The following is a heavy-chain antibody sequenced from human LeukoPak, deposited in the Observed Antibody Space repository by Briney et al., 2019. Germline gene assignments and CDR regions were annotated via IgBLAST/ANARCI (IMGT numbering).Heavy chain of an antibody. CDR1: GGSISSSSYY. V-gene: IGHV4-39*01. Sequence: SETLSLTCTVSGGSISSSSYYWGWIRQPPGKGREWIGSIYYSGSTYYNPSLKSRVTISVDTSKNQFSLKLSSVTAADTAVYYCARRRVYGDLGFDYWGQGTLVTVSS. J-gene: IGHJ4*02. CDR2: IYYSGST. D-gene: IGHD4-17*01. CDR3: ARRRVYGDLGFDY.